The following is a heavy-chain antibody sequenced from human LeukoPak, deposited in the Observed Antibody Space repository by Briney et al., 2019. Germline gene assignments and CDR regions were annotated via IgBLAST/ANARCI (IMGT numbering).Heavy chain of an antibody. CDR3: AREVATIIVAAAGGIDY. CDR1: GYSFTSYE. J-gene: IGHJ4*02. V-gene: IGHV1-8*03. CDR2: MNPDTGNT. Sequence: GASVKVSCKASGYSFTSYEINWVRQAPGQGLEWMGWMNPDTGNTDYAQKFQGRVSITRNTSIKTAYMELRSLRSDDTAVYYCAREVATIIVAAAGGIDYWGQGTLVTVSS. D-gene: IGHD5-12*01.